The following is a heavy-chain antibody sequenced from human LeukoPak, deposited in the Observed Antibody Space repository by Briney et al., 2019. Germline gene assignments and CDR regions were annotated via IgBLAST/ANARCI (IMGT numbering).Heavy chain of an antibody. CDR2: ISGSGDST. CDR1: GFTFSSYA. J-gene: IGHJ4*01. CDR3: AKGSYYDSSGSFYFDY. Sequence: GGSLRLSCTASGFTFSSYAMSWVRQAPGKGLEWVSGISGSGDSTYYADSVKGRFTISRDNSKNTLYVQVNSLGTEDTAAYYCAKGSYYDSSGSFYFDYWGQGTLVTVSS. D-gene: IGHD3-22*01. V-gene: IGHV3-23*01.